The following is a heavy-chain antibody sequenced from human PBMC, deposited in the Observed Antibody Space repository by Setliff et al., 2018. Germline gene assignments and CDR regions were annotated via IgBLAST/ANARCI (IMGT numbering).Heavy chain of an antibody. J-gene: IGHJ6*03. CDR2: IIPMFGTT. V-gene: IGHV1-69*13. CDR1: GGTFSSYA. CDR3: AKSGGDHCCPLYHHYYMDV. D-gene: IGHD2-21*02. Sequence: RASVKVSCKASGGTFSSYAIDWVRQAPGQGLEWMGGIIPMFGTTNYAQRFRGRVTITADESTTTAYLELSSLRPEDTAVYYCAKSGGDHCCPLYHHYYMDVWGTGTTVTVSS.